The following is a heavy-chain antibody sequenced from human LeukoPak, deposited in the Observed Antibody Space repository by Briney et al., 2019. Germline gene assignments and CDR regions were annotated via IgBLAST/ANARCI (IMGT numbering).Heavy chain of an antibody. CDR1: GYTLTEFS. J-gene: IGHJ4*02. Sequence: SVTVSCKVSGYTLTEFSMHGVGQAPGEGGEGVGGIYHSDRENREALSAQTLQGRVTMTEDTSTYTAYMELRSLRSEDTAVYYCANSAPPSGLDYFDYWGQGTVVNASS. CDR3: ANSAPPSGLDYFDY. V-gene: IGHV1-24*01. D-gene: IGHD1-1*01. CDR2: IYHSDRENREA.